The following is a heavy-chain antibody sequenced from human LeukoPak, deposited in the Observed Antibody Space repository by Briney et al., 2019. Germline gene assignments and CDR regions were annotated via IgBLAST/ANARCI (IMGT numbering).Heavy chain of an antibody. D-gene: IGHD3-22*01. CDR2: IDNGGSYT. Sequence: GGSLRLSCEASGFIFSSKWIHWVRQAPGKGLEWVSRIDNGGSYTSYADSVKGRFTISRDNAKNTLYLQMSSLRAEDTAVYYCARDLPISDSSGYYLDYWGQGTVVTVSS. CDR3: ARDLPISDSSGYYLDY. CDR1: GFIFSSKW. V-gene: IGHV3-74*01. J-gene: IGHJ4*02.